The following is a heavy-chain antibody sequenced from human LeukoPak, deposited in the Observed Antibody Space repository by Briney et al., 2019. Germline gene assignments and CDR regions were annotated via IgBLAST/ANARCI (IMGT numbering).Heavy chain of an antibody. V-gene: IGHV3-21*01. CDR2: ISSSSSYI. D-gene: IGHD6-13*01. CDR1: GFTFSNYG. Sequence: GGSLRLSCAASGFTFSNYGMNWVRQAPGKGLEWVSSISSSSSYIYYADSVKGRFTISRDNAKNSLYLQMNSLRAEDTAVYYCATQQLANYYYYYMDVWGKGTTVTVSS. J-gene: IGHJ6*03. CDR3: ATQQLANYYYYYMDV.